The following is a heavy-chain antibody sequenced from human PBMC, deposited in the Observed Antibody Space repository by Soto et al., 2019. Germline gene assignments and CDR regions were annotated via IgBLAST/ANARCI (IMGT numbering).Heavy chain of an antibody. V-gene: IGHV3-23*01. Sequence: PGGSLRLSCAASGFSFGSYALSWVRQAPGKGLEWVSTISGSDGKTFYADSAKGRFSISRDTSQSTLYLQMNSLSAGDTAMYYCARWSYLDYWGQGTRVTVSS. CDR1: GFSFGSYA. J-gene: IGHJ4*02. CDR3: ARWSYLDY. D-gene: IGHD3-3*01. CDR2: ISGSDGKT.